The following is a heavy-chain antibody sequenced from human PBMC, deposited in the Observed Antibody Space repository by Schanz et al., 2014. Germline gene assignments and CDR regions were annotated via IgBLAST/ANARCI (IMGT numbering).Heavy chain of an antibody. Sequence: QVQLVQSWAEVKGPGASVKVSCKASGYTFTSYGISWVRQAPGQGLEWMGRIIPILGIANYAQNFQGRVTITADKSTSTAYMELSSLRSEDTAVYYCARGRGCTGGSCYSWFDLWGQGTLVTVAS. CDR3: ARGRGCTGGSCYSWFDL. CDR1: GYTFTSYG. J-gene: IGHJ5*02. CDR2: IIPILGIA. D-gene: IGHD2-15*01. V-gene: IGHV1-69*09.